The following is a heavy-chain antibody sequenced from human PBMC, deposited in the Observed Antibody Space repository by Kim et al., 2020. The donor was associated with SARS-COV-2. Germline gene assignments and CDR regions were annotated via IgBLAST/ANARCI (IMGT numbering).Heavy chain of an antibody. CDR1: GGSISNHY. CDR2: IDYSGST. D-gene: IGHD5-12*01. Sequence: SETLSLTCIVSGGSISNHYWSWIRQPPGKGLEWIGYIDYSGSTNSNPSLKSRVTISVDTSKNQFSLKLSPVTAADTAVYYCARDPPGPDYSFDLWGQGTMVTVSS. V-gene: IGHV4-59*11. CDR3: ARDPPGPDYSFDL. J-gene: IGHJ3*01.